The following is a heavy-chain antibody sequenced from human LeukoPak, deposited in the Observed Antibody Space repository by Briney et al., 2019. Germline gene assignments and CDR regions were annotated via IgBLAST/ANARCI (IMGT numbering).Heavy chain of an antibody. CDR3: ARISSWYEAIFDY. D-gene: IGHD6-13*01. Sequence: GGSLRLSCAASGFIVSSNYMSWVRQAPGKGLEWVSVIYSGGATHYTDSVKGRFTINRDNSKNTLYLQMNSLRAEDTAVYYCARISSWYEAIFDYWGQGTLVTVSS. J-gene: IGHJ4*02. CDR1: GFIVSSNY. CDR2: IYSGGAT. V-gene: IGHV3-66*01.